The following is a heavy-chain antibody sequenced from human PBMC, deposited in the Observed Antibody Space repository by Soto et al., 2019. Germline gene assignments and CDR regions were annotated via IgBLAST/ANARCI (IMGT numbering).Heavy chain of an antibody. CDR1: GGTFSSYA. V-gene: IGHV1-69*13. J-gene: IGHJ6*02. CDR2: IIPIFGTA. CDR3: ARMLRDGYYYYGMDV. D-gene: IGHD3-10*02. Sequence: SVKVSCKASGGTFSSYAISWVRQAPGQGLEWMGGIIPIFGTANYAQKFQGRVTITADESTSTAYMELSSLRSEDTAVYYCARMLRDGYYYYGMDVWGQGTTVTVSS.